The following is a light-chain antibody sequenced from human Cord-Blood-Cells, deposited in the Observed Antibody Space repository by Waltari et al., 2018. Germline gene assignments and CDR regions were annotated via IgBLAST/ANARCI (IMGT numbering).Light chain of an antibody. CDR1: QSVSSSY. Sequence: VLTQSPGTLSLSPGERATLSCRASQSVSSSYLAWYQQKPGQAPRLLIYGASSRATGIPDRFSGSGSGTDFTLTISRLEPEDFAVYYCQQYGSSPGTFGQGTKVEIK. CDR3: QQYGSSPGT. CDR2: GAS. V-gene: IGKV3-20*01. J-gene: IGKJ1*01.